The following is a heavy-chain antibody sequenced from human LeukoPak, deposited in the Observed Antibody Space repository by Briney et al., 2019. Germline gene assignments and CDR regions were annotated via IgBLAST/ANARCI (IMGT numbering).Heavy chain of an antibody. J-gene: IGHJ4*02. D-gene: IGHD3-9*01. Sequence: ASVTVSCKASGYTFTSYYMHWVRQAPGQGLEWMGIINPSGGSTSCAQRFQGRVTMTRDTSTSTVYMELSSLRSEDTAVYYCARSPRGGDFLTTYYFDYWGQGTLVTVSS. CDR1: GYTFTSYY. V-gene: IGHV1-46*01. CDR2: INPSGGST. CDR3: ARSPRGGDFLTTYYFDY.